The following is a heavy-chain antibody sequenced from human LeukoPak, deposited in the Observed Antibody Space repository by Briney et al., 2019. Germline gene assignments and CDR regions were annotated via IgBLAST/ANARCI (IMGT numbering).Heavy chain of an antibody. V-gene: IGHV4-34*01. Sequence: SETLSLTCAVYGGSFSGYYWSWIRQPPGKGLEWIGEINHSGSTNYNPSLKSRVTISVDTSKNQFSLKLSSVTAADTAVYYCARQKGVVPAAILVTPRRNNWFDPWGQGTLVTVSS. D-gene: IGHD2-2*01. CDR3: ARQKGVVPAAILVTPRRNNWFDP. CDR2: INHSGST. CDR1: GGSFSGYY. J-gene: IGHJ5*02.